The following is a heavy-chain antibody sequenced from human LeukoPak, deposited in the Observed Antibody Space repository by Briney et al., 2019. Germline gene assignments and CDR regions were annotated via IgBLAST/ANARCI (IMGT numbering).Heavy chain of an antibody. V-gene: IGHV4-34*01. CDR3: ARVSYSSSWYPNQPVLYYYYMDV. CDR2: INHSGST. D-gene: IGHD6-13*01. J-gene: IGHJ6*03. Sequence: SETLSLTCAVYGGSFSGYYWSWIRQPPGKGLEWIGEINHSGSTNYNPSLKSRVTISVDTSKNQFSLKLSSVTAADTAVYHCARVSYSSSWYPNQPVLYYYYMDVWGKGTTVTVSS. CDR1: GGSFSGYY.